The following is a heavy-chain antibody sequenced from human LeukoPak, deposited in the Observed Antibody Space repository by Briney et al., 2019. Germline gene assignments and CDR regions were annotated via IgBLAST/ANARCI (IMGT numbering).Heavy chain of an antibody. CDR2: IWYDGSNK. D-gene: IGHD1-26*01. V-gene: IGHV3-33*01. CDR1: GFTFRSYG. J-gene: IGHJ4*02. Sequence: GGSLRLSCAASGFTFRSYGMHWVRQAPGKGLEWVAVIWYDGSNKYYADSVKGRFTISRDNSKNTLYLRMNSLRAEDTAVYYCARERSGSYYTDYWGQGTLVTVSS. CDR3: ARERSGSYYTDY.